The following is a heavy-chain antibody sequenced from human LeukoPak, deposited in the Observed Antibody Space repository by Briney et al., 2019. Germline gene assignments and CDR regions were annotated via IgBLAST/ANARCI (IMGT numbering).Heavy chain of an antibody. CDR2: ISGSGGST. CDR3: AKGERAYCGGDCYYDY. CDR1: GFTFSSYA. Sequence: GGSLRLSCAASGFTFSSYAMSWVRQPPGKGLEWVSAISGSGGSTYYADSVKGRFTISRDNSKNTLYLQMNSLRAEDTAVYYCAKGERAYCGGDCYYDYWGQGTLVTVSS. J-gene: IGHJ4*02. D-gene: IGHD2-21*02. V-gene: IGHV3-23*01.